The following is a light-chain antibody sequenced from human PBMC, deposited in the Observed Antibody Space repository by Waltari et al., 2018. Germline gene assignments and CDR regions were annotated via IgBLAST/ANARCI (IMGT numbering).Light chain of an antibody. CDR2: ATS. J-gene: IGKJ4*01. CDR1: QDLSNA. V-gene: IGKV1-NL1*01. CDR3: QQYFSVPLT. Sequence: IQMTKPPSSLPDSVGDRVTIPCRASQDLSNAVAWYQQKVGRAPKLLIYATSKLERGFPARFSGRASGTTYRLTIDSLQSDDSAIYFCQQYFSVPLTFGGGSKIEI.